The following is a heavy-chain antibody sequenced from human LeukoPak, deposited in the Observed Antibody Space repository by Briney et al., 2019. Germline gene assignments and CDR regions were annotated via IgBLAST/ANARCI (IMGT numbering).Heavy chain of an antibody. Sequence: GESLKISCKGSGYTFTSYWVGWVRQMPGKGLEWLGIISPVDSDTRYSPSFQGQVTISADKSISTAYLQWSSLRASDTAMYYCARHVPFSGSYYFDYWGQGTLVTVSS. V-gene: IGHV5-51*01. CDR3: ARHVPFSGSYYFDY. CDR2: ISPVDSDT. J-gene: IGHJ4*02. CDR1: GYTFTSYW. D-gene: IGHD1-26*01.